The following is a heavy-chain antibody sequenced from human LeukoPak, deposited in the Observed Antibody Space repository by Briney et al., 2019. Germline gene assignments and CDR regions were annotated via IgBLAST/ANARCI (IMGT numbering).Heavy chain of an antibody. Sequence: SVKVSCKASGGTFSSYAISWVRQAPGQGLEWMGGIIPIFGTANYAQKFQGRVTITADESTSTAYMELSSLRSEDTAVYYCARESQYCGGDCYGMDVWGQGTTVTVSS. CDR1: GGTFSSYA. CDR3: ARESQYCGGDCYGMDV. V-gene: IGHV1-69*13. J-gene: IGHJ6*02. CDR2: IIPIFGTA. D-gene: IGHD2-21*01.